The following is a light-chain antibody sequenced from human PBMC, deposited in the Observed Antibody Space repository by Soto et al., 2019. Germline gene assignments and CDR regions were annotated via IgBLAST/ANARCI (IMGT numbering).Light chain of an antibody. CDR2: RNN. CDR1: SSNIGSNY. Sequence: VLTQPPSASGTPGQRVTISCSGSSSNIGSNYVYWYQQLPGTAPKLLIYRNNQRPSGVPDRFSGSKSGTSASLAISGLRSEDEADYYCAAWDGSLSAHVVFGGGTQLTVL. J-gene: IGLJ2*01. V-gene: IGLV1-47*01. CDR3: AAWDGSLSAHVV.